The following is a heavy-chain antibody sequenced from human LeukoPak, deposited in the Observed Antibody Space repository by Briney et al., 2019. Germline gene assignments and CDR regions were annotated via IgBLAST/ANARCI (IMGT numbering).Heavy chain of an antibody. CDR2: MNPNSGNT. V-gene: IGHV1-8*01. CDR1: GYTFTSYD. J-gene: IGHJ5*02. Sequence: ASVKVSCKASGYTFTSYDINWVRQATGQGLEWMGWMNPNSGNTGYAQKFQGRVTMTRNTSISTAYMELSSLRSEDTAVYYCARDGVVVAAIGGSWFDPWGQGTLVTVSS. D-gene: IGHD2-15*01. CDR3: ARDGVVVAAIGGSWFDP.